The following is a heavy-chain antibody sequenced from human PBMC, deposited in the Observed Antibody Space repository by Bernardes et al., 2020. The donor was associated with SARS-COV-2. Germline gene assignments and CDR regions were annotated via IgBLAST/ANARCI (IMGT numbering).Heavy chain of an antibody. CDR3: ARLRMEAGSYYHYGMDV. D-gene: IGHD3-10*01. CDR1: GGSISSYY. CDR2: IYYSGST. V-gene: IGHV4-59*08. Sequence: SETLSLTCTVSGGSISSYYWSWIRQPPGKGLEWIGYIYYSGSTNYNPSLKSRVTISVDTSKNQFSLKLSSVTAADTAVYYCARLRMEAGSYYHYGMDVWGQGTTVTVSS. J-gene: IGHJ6*02.